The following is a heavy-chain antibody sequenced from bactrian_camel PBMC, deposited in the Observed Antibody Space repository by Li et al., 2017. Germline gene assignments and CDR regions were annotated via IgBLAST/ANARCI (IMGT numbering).Heavy chain of an antibody. CDR3: AVMGLTGMYNY. Sequence: HVQLVESGGGLVQPGGSLRLSCAASGFTFSTNHMYWVRQAPGKGLEWVSTIHSGGDVQYYANSVKGRFTISRDNARNTLYLQLNSLKTEDTAMYYCAVMGLTGMYNYWGQGTQVTVS. CDR2: IHSGGDVQ. J-gene: IGHJ4*01. CDR1: GFTFSTNH. D-gene: IGHD3*01. V-gene: IGHV3S1*01.